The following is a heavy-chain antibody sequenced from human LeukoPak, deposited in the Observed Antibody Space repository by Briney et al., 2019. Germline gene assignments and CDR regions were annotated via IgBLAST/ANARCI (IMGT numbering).Heavy chain of an antibody. CDR1: GASITNSLYY. J-gene: IGHJ6*03. Sequence: SETLSLTCTVSGASITNSLYYWGWIRQPPEKGLEWIGYIYYSGSTNYNPSLKSRVTISVDTSKNQFSLKLSSVTAADTAVYYCARYFDWLSNPYMDVWGKGTTVTVSS. CDR2: IYYSGST. D-gene: IGHD3-9*01. CDR3: ARYFDWLSNPYMDV. V-gene: IGHV4-61*05.